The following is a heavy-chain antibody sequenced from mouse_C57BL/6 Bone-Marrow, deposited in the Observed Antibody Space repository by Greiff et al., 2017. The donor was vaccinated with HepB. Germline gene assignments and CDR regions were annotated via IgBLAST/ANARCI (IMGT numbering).Heavy chain of an antibody. CDR1: GYSFTGYY. CDR3: ARWPPYYGSSHWYFDV. CDR2: IYPYNGVS. J-gene: IGHJ1*03. Sequence: VHVKQSGPELVKPGASVKISCKASGYSFTGYYMHWVKQSHGNILDWIGYIYPYNGVSSYNQKFKGKATLTVDKSSSTAYMELRSLTSEDSAVYYCARWPPYYGSSHWYFDVWGTGTTVTVSS. V-gene: IGHV1-31*01. D-gene: IGHD1-1*01.